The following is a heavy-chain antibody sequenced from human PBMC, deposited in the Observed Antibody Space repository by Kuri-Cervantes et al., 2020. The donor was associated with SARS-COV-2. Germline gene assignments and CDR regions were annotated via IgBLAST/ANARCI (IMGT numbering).Heavy chain of an antibody. CDR3: ARHPLSYCGGDCSSPSWCFDL. Sequence: SVKVSCKASGGTFSSYTISWVRQAPGQGLEWMGGIIPILGIANYAQKFQGRVTITADKSTSTAYMELSSLRSEDTAVYYCARHPLSYCGGDCSSPSWCFDLWGRGTLVTVSS. J-gene: IGHJ2*01. D-gene: IGHD2-21*02. CDR1: GGTFSSYT. CDR2: IIPILGIA. V-gene: IGHV1-69*10.